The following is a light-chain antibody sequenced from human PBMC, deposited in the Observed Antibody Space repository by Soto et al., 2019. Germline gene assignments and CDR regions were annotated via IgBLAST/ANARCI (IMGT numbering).Light chain of an antibody. CDR1: QTISTS. CDR3: QQGYSTPSLT. CDR2: AAS. V-gene: IGKV1-39*01. J-gene: IGKJ4*01. Sequence: DIQLTQSPSSLSASEGDRVTITCRASQTISTSLNWYQRKPGRAPKLLIYAASRLQSGVPSRFGGSGSGTEFTLTISSLQPEDLATYYCQQGYSTPSLTFGGGTKVDIK.